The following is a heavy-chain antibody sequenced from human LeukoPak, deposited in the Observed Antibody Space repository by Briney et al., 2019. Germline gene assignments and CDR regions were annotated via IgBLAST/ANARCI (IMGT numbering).Heavy chain of an antibody. Sequence: SETLSLTCTVSGGSISSYYWSWIRQPAGKGLEWIGCIYTSGGTNYNPSLKSRVTMSVDTSKNQFSLKLSSVTAADTAVYYCARDNSIFGVVTPGYYYYYMDVWGKGTTVTVSS. CDR3: ARDNSIFGVVTPGYYYYYMDV. CDR2: IYTSGGT. D-gene: IGHD3-3*01. CDR1: GGSISSYY. J-gene: IGHJ6*03. V-gene: IGHV4-4*07.